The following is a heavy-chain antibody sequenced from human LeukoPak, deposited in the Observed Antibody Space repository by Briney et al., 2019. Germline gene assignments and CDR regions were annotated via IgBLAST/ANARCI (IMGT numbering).Heavy chain of an antibody. V-gene: IGHV3-30*03. CDR1: GFTFSSYG. D-gene: IGHD6-13*01. CDR3: ARGGSSWDYMDV. CDR2: ISFDGSNK. Sequence: GGSLRLSCAASGFTFSSYGMHWVRQAPGKGLEWVAVISFDGSNKYYADSVKGRFTISRDNAKNSLYLQMNSLRAEDTAVYYCARGGSSWDYMDVWGKGTTVTVSS. J-gene: IGHJ6*03.